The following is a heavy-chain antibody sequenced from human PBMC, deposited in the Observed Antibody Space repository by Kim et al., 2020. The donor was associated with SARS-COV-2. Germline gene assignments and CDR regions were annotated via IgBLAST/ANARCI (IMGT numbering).Heavy chain of an antibody. CDR2: ILFDGSKE. J-gene: IGHJ6*02. D-gene: IGHD3-10*01. V-gene: IGHV3-30*18. Sequence: GGSLRLSCAASGYSFSDHGMHWVRQAPGKGLEWVAGILFDGSKEFYADSVTGRFTISRDNSKNTLYLQMNGLRAEETAVYYCAKDQGGFYYGSGSYNGMDVWGQGTTGTVSS. CDR1: GYSFSDHG. CDR3: AKDQGGFYYGSGSYNGMDV.